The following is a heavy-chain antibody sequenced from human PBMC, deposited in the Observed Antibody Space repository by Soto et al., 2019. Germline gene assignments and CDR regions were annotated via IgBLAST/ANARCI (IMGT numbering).Heavy chain of an antibody. D-gene: IGHD3-3*01. V-gene: IGHV4-30-4*01. CDR2: IHYTGTT. J-gene: IGHJ4*02. CDR1: GYSIKTSDDN. CDR3: ARASDDSWSAYRLFDF. Sequence: SETLSLTCTVSGYSIKTSDDNWSWIRQSPGKGLEWIGHIHYTGTTSQSPSLKSRLTMSIDRSKNQFTLRLRSVTATDTAVYFCARASDDSWSAYRLFDFWGQGTLVTVPQ.